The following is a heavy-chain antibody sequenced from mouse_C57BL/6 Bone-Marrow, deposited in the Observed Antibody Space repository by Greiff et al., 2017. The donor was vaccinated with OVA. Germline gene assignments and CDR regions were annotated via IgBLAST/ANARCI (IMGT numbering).Heavy chain of an antibody. CDR3: ARDITTVVATDAMDY. Sequence: ESGPGLVKPSQSLSLTCSVTGYSITSGYYWNWIRQFPGNKLEWMGYISYDGSNNYNPSLKNRISITRDTSKNQFFLKLNSVTTEDTATYYCARDITTVVATDAMDYWGQGTSVTVSS. CDR1: GYSITSGYY. D-gene: IGHD1-1*01. CDR2: ISYDGSN. V-gene: IGHV3-6*01. J-gene: IGHJ4*01.